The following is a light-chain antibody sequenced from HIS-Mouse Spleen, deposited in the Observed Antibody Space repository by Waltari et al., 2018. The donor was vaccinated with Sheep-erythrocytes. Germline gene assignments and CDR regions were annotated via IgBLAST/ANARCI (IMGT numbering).Light chain of an antibody. CDR2: GAS. CDR3: QQYGSSPPYT. Sequence: EIVLTQSPGTLSLSPGERATLSCRASQSVSSSYLAWYQQKPGQAPRLLIYGASSRATGIPDFTLTISRLEPEDFAVYYCQQYGSSPPYTFGQWTKLEIK. V-gene: IGKV3-20*01. J-gene: IGKJ2*01. CDR1: QSVSSSY.